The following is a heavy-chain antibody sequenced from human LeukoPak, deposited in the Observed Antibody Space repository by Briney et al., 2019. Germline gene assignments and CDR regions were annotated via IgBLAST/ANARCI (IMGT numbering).Heavy chain of an antibody. V-gene: IGHV4-34*01. J-gene: IGHJ3*02. CDR3: ARGGGELLSAFDI. CDR2: INHSGST. D-gene: IGHD1-26*01. Sequence: SETLSLTCAVYGGSFSGYYWSWIRQPPGKGLEWIGEINHSGSTNYNPSLKSRVTISVDTSKNQFSLKLSSVTAADTAVYYCARGGGELLSAFDIWGQGTMVTVSS. CDR1: GGSFSGYY.